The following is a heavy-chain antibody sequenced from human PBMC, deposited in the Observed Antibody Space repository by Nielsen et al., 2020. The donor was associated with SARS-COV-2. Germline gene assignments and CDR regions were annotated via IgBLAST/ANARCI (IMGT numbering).Heavy chain of an antibody. CDR2: IRSKAYGGTT. V-gene: IGHV3-49*04. Sequence: GGSLRLSCTASGFTFGDYAMSWVRQAPGKGLEWVGFIRSKAYGGTTEYAASVEGRFTISRDDSKSIAYLQMNSLKTEDTAVYYCTRGIQLWFGSYYFDYWGQGTLVTVSS. CDR1: GFTFGDYA. J-gene: IGHJ4*02. CDR3: TRGIQLWFGSYYFDY. D-gene: IGHD5-18*01.